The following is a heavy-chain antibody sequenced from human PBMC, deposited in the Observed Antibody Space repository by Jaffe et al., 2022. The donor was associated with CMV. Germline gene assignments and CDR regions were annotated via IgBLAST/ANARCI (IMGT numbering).Heavy chain of an antibody. V-gene: IGHV3-64D*06. D-gene: IGHD3-22*01. J-gene: IGHJ4*02. CDR2: ISPNMEII. Sequence: EEQLVESGGGLVQPGGSLRLSCSASVFSFSTYGMHWVRQAPGKGLEVVSGISPNMEIIHYLDSVKGRFTISRDNSKNTVSLQMSNLRGEDTAVYFCVTGGAYYYALWGQGTLVTVSS. CDR3: VTGGAYYYAL. CDR1: VFSFSTYG.